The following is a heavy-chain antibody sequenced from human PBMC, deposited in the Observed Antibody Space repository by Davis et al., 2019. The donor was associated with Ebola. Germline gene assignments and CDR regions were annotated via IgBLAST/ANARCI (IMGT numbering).Heavy chain of an antibody. D-gene: IGHD5-18*01. Sequence: AASVKVSCKASGYTFTSYGISWVRQAPGQGLEWMGRIIPILGIANYAQKFQGRVTITADKSTSTAYMELSSLRSEDTAVYYCARERGYSYGSFDYWGQGTLVTVSS. CDR1: GYTFTSYG. J-gene: IGHJ4*02. V-gene: IGHV1-69*04. CDR2: IIPILGIA. CDR3: ARERGYSYGSFDY.